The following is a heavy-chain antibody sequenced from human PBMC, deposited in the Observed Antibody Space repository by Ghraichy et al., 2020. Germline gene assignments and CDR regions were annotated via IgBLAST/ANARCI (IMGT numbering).Heavy chain of an antibody. CDR2: IYYSGST. CDR1: GGSISSGGYY. Sequence: SETLSLTCTVSGGSISSGGYYWSWIRQHPGKGLEWIGYIYYSGSTYYNPSLKSRVTISVDTSKNQFSLKLSSVTAADTAVYYCARAAVQLWLLDAFAFDIWGQGTMVTVSS. J-gene: IGHJ3*02. D-gene: IGHD5-18*01. CDR3: ARAAVQLWLLDAFAFDI. V-gene: IGHV4-31*03.